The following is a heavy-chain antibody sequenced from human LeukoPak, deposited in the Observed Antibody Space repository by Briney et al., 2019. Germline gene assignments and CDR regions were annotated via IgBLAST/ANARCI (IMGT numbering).Heavy chain of an antibody. CDR1: EFTVSSNF. J-gene: IGHJ4*02. V-gene: IGHV3-53*01. D-gene: IGHD6-13*01. CDR3: AKLRSAITAAGTNY. CDR2: IYSGGGT. Sequence: PGGSLRLSCAASEFTVSSNFMIWVRQAPGKGLEWVSVIYSGGGTFYADSVKGRFTISRDNSKNTLYLQMNSLRAEDTAIYYCAKLRSAITAAGTNYWGQGTLVTVSS.